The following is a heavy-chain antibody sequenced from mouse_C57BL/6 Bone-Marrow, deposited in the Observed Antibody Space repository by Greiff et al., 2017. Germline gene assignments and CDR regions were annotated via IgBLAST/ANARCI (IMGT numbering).Heavy chain of an antibody. Sequence: QVQLQQSGPELVKPGASVKISCKASGYAFSSSWMNWVKQRPGKGLEWIGRIYPGDGDTNYNGKFKGKATLTADKSSSTAYMQLSSLTSEDSAVYFCARSMITTVVATEAMDYWGQGTSVTVSS. CDR1: GYAFSSSW. D-gene: IGHD1-1*01. J-gene: IGHJ4*01. V-gene: IGHV1-82*01. CDR2: IYPGDGDT. CDR3: ARSMITTVVATEAMDY.